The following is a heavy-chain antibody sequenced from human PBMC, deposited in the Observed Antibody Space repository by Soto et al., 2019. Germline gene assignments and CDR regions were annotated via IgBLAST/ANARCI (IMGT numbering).Heavy chain of an antibody. J-gene: IGHJ6*02. V-gene: IGHV3-11*01. CDR2: ITFSGNTV. CDR3: ARVSWREKYGMDV. CDR1: GFTFSDSY. Sequence: GGSLRLSCAASGFTFSDSYMSWIRQAPGKGLEWISYITFSGNTVYYADSLKGRFTISRDNAKNSLYLQMNRLRAEDTAVYYCARVSWREKYGMDVWGQGTTVTVSS.